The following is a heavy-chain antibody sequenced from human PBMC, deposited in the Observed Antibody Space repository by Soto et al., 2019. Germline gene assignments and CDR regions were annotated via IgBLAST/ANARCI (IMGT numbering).Heavy chain of an antibody. CDR3: ARGPGDGRISY. D-gene: IGHD1-26*01. CDR2: IYYSGSI. J-gene: IGHJ4*02. V-gene: IGHV4-30-4*01. CDR1: GGSISSSDYY. Sequence: PSETLSLTCTVSGGSISSSDYYWSWIRQPPGKGLEWIGYIYYSGSIYYNPSLKSRITISVDTSKNQFSLKLSSVTAADTAVYYCARGPGDGRISYWGQGTLVTVSS.